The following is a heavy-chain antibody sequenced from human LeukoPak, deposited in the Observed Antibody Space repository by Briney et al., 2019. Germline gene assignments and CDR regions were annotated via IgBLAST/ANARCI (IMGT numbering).Heavy chain of an antibody. V-gene: IGHV1-18*01. J-gene: IGHJ4*02. Sequence: GASVKVSCKASGYTFSNYGITWVRQAPGQGLEWMETISGHNGDVNYAPKLQGRVTMTTDTSTTTAYMELRSLRFDDTAVYYCARYNSLLRGVTTSDYWGQGTLVTVSS. CDR2: ISGHNGDV. CDR3: ARYNSLLRGVTTSDY. CDR1: GYTFSNYG. D-gene: IGHD3-10*01.